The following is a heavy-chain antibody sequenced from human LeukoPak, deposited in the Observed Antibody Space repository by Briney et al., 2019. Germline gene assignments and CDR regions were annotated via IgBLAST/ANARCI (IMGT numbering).Heavy chain of an antibody. CDR1: GGSISSSSYY. CDR2: IYYSGST. CDR3: AGLAWGRLDY. D-gene: IGHD7-27*01. V-gene: IGHV4-39*01. J-gene: IGHJ4*02. Sequence: PSETLSLTCTVSGGSISSSSYYWGWIRQPPGKGLEWIGSIYYSGSTYYNPSLKSRVTISVDTSKNQFSLKLRSVTAADTAVYSCAGLAWGRLDYWGQGTLVTVSS.